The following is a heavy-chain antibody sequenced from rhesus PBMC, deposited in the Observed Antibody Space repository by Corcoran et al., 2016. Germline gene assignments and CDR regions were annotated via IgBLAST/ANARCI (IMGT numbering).Heavy chain of an antibody. CDR3: ARGSYYSGSSDY. CDR2: ISGSSGST. J-gene: IGHJ4*01. V-gene: IGHV4-65*01. CDR1: GGSISSSNW. Sequence: QVQLQESGPGLVKPSETLSLTCAVSGGSISSSNWWSWIRQPPGKGLEWFGYISGSSGSTYYNPSLKSRVTISTDTSKNQFSLKLSSVTAADTAVYYCARGSYYSGSSDYWGQGVLVTVSS. D-gene: IGHD3-16*01.